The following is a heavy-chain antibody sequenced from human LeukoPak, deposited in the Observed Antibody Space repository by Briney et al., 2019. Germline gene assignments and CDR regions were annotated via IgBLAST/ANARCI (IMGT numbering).Heavy chain of an antibody. CDR1: GYTFTSYH. CDR3: ASIEYSSSSYYYYYMDV. J-gene: IGHJ6*03. CDR2: INPSGGST. D-gene: IGHD6-6*01. Sequence: ASVKVSCKASGYTFTSYHMHWVRQAPGQGLEWMGIINPSGGSTSYAQKFQGRVTITADESTSTAYMELSSLRSEDTAVYYCASIEYSSSSYYYYYMDVWGKGTTVTVSS. V-gene: IGHV1-46*01.